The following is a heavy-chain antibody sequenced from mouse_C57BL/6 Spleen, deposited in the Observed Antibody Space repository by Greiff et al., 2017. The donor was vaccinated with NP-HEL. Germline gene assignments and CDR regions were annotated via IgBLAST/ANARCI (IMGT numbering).Heavy chain of an antibody. CDR1: GFSLTSYG. CDR2: IWRGGST. D-gene: IGHD1-1*01. V-gene: IGHV2-2*01. Sequence: QVQLKQSGPGLVQPSQSLSITCTVSGFSLTSYGVHWVRQSPGKGLEWLGVIWRGGSTDYNAAFISRLSISKDNSKSQVFFKMNSLQADDTAIYYCARFTTVVATGLYYAMDYWGQGTSVTVSS. CDR3: ARFTTVVATGLYYAMDY. J-gene: IGHJ4*01.